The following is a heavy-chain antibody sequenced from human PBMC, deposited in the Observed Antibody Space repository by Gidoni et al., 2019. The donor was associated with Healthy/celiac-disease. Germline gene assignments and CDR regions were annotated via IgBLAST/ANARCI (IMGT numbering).Heavy chain of an antibody. Sequence: QVQLQESGPGLVKPSETLSLTCTVSGYSISSGYYWGWIRQPPGKGLEWIGSSYHSGSTYYNPSLKSRVTISVDTSKNQFSLKLSSVTAADTAVYYCARVSTMVRGGFGGYAFDIWGQGTMVTVSS. J-gene: IGHJ3*02. V-gene: IGHV4-38-2*02. CDR2: SYHSGST. CDR3: ARVSTMVRGGFGGYAFDI. D-gene: IGHD3-10*01. CDR1: GYSISSGYY.